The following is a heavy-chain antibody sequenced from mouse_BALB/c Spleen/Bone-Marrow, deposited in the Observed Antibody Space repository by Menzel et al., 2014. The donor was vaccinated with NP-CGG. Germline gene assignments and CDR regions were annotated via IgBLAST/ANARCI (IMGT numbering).Heavy chain of an antibody. CDR3: TRSEASGYDYDVGAMDY. V-gene: IGHV1S22*01. D-gene: IGHD2-4*01. CDR1: GYTFTSYW. J-gene: IGHJ4*01. CDR2: IYPGSGST. Sequence: LQQSGSELVRPGASVKLSCKASGYTFTSYWMHWAKQRHGQGLEWIGNIYPGSGSTNYDEKFKSKGTLTVDTSSSTAYMHLSSLTSEDSAVYYCTRSEASGYDYDVGAMDYWGQGTSVTVSS.